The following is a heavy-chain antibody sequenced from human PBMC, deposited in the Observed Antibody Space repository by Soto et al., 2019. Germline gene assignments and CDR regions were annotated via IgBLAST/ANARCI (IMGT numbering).Heavy chain of an antibody. D-gene: IGHD3-22*01. Sequence: GGSLRLSCTASGFTFGDYAMSWFRQAPGKGLEWVGFIRSKAYGGTTEYAASVKGRFTISRDDSKNTLYLQMNSLKTEDTAVYYCTTELYYYDSSGYPLPQFDYWGQGTLVTVSS. CDR3: TTELYYYDSSGYPLPQFDY. V-gene: IGHV3-49*03. CDR2: IRSKAYGGTT. CDR1: GFTFGDYA. J-gene: IGHJ4*02.